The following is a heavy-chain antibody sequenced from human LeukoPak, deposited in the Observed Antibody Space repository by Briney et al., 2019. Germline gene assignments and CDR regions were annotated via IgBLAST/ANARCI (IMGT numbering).Heavy chain of an antibody. J-gene: IGHJ4*02. CDR1: GFMFSSYA. D-gene: IGHD4-17*01. CDR3: ARKDYDDGFDF. CDR2: ISSSGRTI. Sequence: GGSLRLSCAASGFMFSSYAMNWVRQAPGKGLERVSYISSSGRTIHSADSVKGRFTISRDNAKNSLFLQMNSLRAEDTAVYYCARKDYDDGFDFWGQGTLVTVSS. V-gene: IGHV3-48*01.